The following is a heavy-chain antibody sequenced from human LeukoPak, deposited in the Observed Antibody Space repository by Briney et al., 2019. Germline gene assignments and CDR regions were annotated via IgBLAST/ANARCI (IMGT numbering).Heavy chain of an antibody. J-gene: IGHJ4*02. CDR3: AKGSGRSSWPSSEELFY. D-gene: IGHD6-13*01. Sequence: GGSLRLSCAASGFTFSSYGMHWVRQAPGKGLEWVAFIRYDGSNKYYADSVKGRFTISRDNSKNTLYLQMNSLRAEDTAVYYCAKGSGRSSWPSSEELFYWGQGTLVTVSS. CDR2: IRYDGSNK. CDR1: GFTFSSYG. V-gene: IGHV3-30*02.